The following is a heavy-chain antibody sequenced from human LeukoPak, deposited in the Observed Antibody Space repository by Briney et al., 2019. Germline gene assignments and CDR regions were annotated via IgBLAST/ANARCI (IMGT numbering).Heavy chain of an antibody. D-gene: IGHD3-16*02. CDR2: INYRGSA. CDR3: AREALYDYVWGSYRYGLSYFDY. J-gene: IGHJ4*02. Sequence: PSETLSLTCTVSGGSISSVDYYWSWIRQYPGTGLEWIGYINYRGSAYYNPSLKSRVTISVDTSKNQFSLELSSVTAADTAVYYCAREALYDYVWGSYRYGLSYFDYWGQGTLVTVSS. V-gene: IGHV4-30-4*08. CDR1: GGSISSVDYY.